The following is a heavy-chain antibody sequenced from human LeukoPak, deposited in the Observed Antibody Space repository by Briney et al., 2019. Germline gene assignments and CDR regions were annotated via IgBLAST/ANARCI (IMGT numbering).Heavy chain of an antibody. Sequence: SQTLSLSCAISGDSVSSNSITWNWIRQSPSRGLEWLGRTYYRSKWYNDYAVSVKSRITINPDTSKNQFSLQLNSVTPEDTAVYYCAREGLLRFGEFRPRCWFDPRGQGTLVTVSS. J-gene: IGHJ5*02. D-gene: IGHD3-10*01. CDR2: TYYRSKWYN. V-gene: IGHV6-1*01. CDR3: AREGLLRFGEFRPRCWFDP. CDR1: GDSVSSNSIT.